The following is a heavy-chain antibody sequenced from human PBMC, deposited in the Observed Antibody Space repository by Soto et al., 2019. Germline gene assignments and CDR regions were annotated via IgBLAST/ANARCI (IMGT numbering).Heavy chain of an antibody. Sequence: PGGSLRLSCAASGFTVSSNYMSWVRQAPGKGLEWVSVIYSGGSTYYADSVKGRFTISRHNSKNTLYLQMNSLRAEDTAVYYCAKSVYNWNDGFFDYWGQGTLVTVSS. CDR2: IYSGGST. CDR1: GFTVSSNY. V-gene: IGHV3-53*04. D-gene: IGHD1-1*01. CDR3: AKSVYNWNDGFFDY. J-gene: IGHJ4*02.